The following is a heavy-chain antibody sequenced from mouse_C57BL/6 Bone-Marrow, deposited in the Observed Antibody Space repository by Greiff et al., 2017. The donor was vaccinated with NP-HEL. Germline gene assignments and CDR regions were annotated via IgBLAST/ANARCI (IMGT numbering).Heavy chain of an antibody. CDR1: GYTFTSYW. J-gene: IGHJ4*01. V-gene: IGHV1-59*01. Sequence: VQLQQPGAELVRPGTSVKLSCKASGYTFTSYWMHWVKQRPGQGLEWIGVIDPSDSYTNYNQKFKGKATLTVDTSSSTAYMQLSSLTSEDSAVYYCASSSYGAMDYWGQGTSVTVSS. D-gene: IGHD1-1*01. CDR3: ASSSYGAMDY. CDR2: IDPSDSYT.